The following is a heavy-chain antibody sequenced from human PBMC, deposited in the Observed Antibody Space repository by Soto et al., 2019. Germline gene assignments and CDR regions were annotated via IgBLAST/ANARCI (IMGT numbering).Heavy chain of an antibody. CDR2: INEDESNT. CDR1: GFTFSNYW. CDR3: ARGLFLDY. V-gene: IGHV3-74*01. D-gene: IGHD3-3*01. Sequence: EVQLVESGGGLVQPGGCLRLSCATSGFTFSNYWMHWVRQAPGKGPVWVSRINEDESNTNYADSVKGRFTISRDNAKNTLYLQTNSLRAEDTAVYYCARGLFLDYWGQGTRVTVSS. J-gene: IGHJ4*02.